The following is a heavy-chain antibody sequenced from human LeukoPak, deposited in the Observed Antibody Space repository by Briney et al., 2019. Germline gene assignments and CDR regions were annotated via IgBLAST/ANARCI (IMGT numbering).Heavy chain of an antibody. CDR2: IIPIFGTA. CDR3: PRGEYSSSSMGDYYYYMDV. Sequence: SVKVSCKASGGTFSSYAISWVRQAPGQGLVWMGGIIPIFGTANYAQKFQGRVTITTDESTSTAYMELSSLRSEDTAVSYCPRGEYSSSSMGDYYYYMDVWGKGTTVTVSS. J-gene: IGHJ6*03. D-gene: IGHD6-6*01. CDR1: GGTFSSYA. V-gene: IGHV1-69*05.